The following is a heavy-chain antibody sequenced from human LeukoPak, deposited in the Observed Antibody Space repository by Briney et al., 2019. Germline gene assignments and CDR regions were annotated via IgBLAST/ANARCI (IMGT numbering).Heavy chain of an antibody. D-gene: IGHD6-19*01. V-gene: IGHV4-61*02. CDR2: IYTSGST. CDR3: ARGSAPPIYYYYYYMDV. J-gene: IGHJ6*03. Sequence: PSETLSLTCTVSGGSISSGSYYWSWIRQPAGKGLEWIGRIYTSGSTNYNPSLKSRATISVDASKNQFSLKLSSVTAADTAVYYCARGSAPPIYYYYYYMDVWGKGTTVTISS. CDR1: GGSISSGSYY.